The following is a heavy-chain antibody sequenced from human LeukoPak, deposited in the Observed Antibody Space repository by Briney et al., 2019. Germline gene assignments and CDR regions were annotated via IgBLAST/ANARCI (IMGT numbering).Heavy chain of an antibody. CDR1: GGSFSGYY. Sequence: SETLSLTCAVYGGSFSGYYWTWIRQPPGKGLEWIGEISHSGSTNYNPSLKSRVTISIDTSKNQFSLKLSSVTAADTAVYYCATQSMVRGVIHRPYYYMDVWGKGTTVTVSS. V-gene: IGHV4-34*01. CDR3: ATQSMVRGVIHRPYYYMDV. D-gene: IGHD3-10*01. J-gene: IGHJ6*03. CDR2: ISHSGST.